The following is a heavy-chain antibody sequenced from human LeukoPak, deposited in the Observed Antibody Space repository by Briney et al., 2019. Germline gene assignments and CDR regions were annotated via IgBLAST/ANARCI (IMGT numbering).Heavy chain of an antibody. D-gene: IGHD3-3*01. CDR2: ITSSSSYI. V-gene: IGHV3-21*04. CDR3: AKMISITIPYFDY. J-gene: IGHJ4*02. CDR1: GFTFSSYS. Sequence: KTGGSLRLSCAASGFTFSSYSMNWVRQAPGKGLEWVSSITSSSSYIYYADSVKGRFTISRDNSKNTLYLQMNSLRAEDTAVYYCAKMISITIPYFDYWGQGTLVTVSS.